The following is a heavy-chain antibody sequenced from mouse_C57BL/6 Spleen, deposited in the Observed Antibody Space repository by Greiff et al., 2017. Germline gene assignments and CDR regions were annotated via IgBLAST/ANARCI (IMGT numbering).Heavy chain of an antibody. CDR2: IYPGSGST. CDR3: ARGGDYEDMDD. CDR1: GYPFTSYW. V-gene: IGHV1-55*01. J-gene: IGHJ4*01. Sequence: QVQLQQPGAELVKPGASVKMSCKASGYPFTSYWITWVKPRPGQGLEWIGDIYPGSGSTNYNEKFKSKATLTVDTSSSTAYMQLSSLTSEDSAVYYCARGGDYEDMDDWGKGTSVTVSS.